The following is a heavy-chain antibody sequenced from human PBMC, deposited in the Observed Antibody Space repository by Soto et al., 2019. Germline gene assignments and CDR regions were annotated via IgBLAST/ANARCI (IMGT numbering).Heavy chain of an antibody. Sequence: VQLVESGGGVVEPGRSLRLSGAASGFTFSDYAMHWVREAPGKGLEGVAVISHDGRNTHYADSVKGRFTISRDSSKNTVSLEMTSLRAEDTAVYYCAKGGRQWLVTCDFNYWGQGALVTVSS. J-gene: IGHJ4*02. CDR3: AKGGRQWLVTCDFNY. D-gene: IGHD6-19*01. V-gene: IGHV3-30*18. CDR1: GFTFSDYA. CDR2: ISHDGRNT.